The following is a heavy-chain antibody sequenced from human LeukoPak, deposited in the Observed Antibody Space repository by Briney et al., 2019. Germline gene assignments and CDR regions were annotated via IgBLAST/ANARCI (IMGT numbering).Heavy chain of an antibody. J-gene: IGHJ4*02. D-gene: IGHD6-13*01. CDR2: INGDGSGT. V-gene: IGHV3-74*01. CDR1: GFSFSNYE. Sequence: PGGSLRLSCAASGFSFSNYEMNWVRQAPGKGLVWVSRINGDGSGTGYADSVKGRFTISRDNAKNTLYLQMNSLRAEDTAVYYCSREIRPAGTDSWGQGTLVTVSS. CDR3: SREIRPAGTDS.